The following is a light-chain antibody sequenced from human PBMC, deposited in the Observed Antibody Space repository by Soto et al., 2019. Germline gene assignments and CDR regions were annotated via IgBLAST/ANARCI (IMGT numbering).Light chain of an antibody. CDR3: QQYGSSMGT. V-gene: IGKV3-20*01. J-gene: IGKJ1*01. Sequence: LTQSPGTLSLSPGERATLSCRASQSVSSSYLAWYQQKPGQAPRLLIYGASSRATGIPDRFSGSGSGTDFTLTISRLEPEDFAVYYCQQYGSSMGTFGQGTMVDIK. CDR1: QSVSSSY. CDR2: GAS.